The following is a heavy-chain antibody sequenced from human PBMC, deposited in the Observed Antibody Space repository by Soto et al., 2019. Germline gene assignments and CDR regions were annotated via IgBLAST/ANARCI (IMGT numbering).Heavy chain of an antibody. V-gene: IGHV1-69*13. CDR1: GATYSTSA. Sequence: ASVKISCKASGATYSTSAISWVRQAPGQGLEWMGGINPILGTPDYAHKFQGRVTITADESTSTVYMELGSLRSEDTALYFCARGGVDVVAKSAFEYWGEGTLVTVSS. D-gene: IGHD5-12*01. CDR3: ARGGVDVVAKSAFEY. J-gene: IGHJ4*02. CDR2: INPILGTP.